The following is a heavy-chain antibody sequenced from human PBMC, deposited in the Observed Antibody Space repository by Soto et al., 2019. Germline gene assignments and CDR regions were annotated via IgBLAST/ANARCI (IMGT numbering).Heavy chain of an antibody. CDR1: GYPFTSYY. CDR3: AINHPANGYSYGYRTSYYYGMDV. J-gene: IGHJ6*02. D-gene: IGHD5-18*01. CDR2: INPSGGST. V-gene: IGHV1-46*01. Sequence: ASVKVSCKASGYPFTSYYMHWVRQAPGQGLEWMGIINPSGGSTSYAQKFQGRVTMTRDTSISTAYMELSRLRSDDTAVYYCAINHPANGYSYGYRTSYYYGMDVWGQGTTVTVSS.